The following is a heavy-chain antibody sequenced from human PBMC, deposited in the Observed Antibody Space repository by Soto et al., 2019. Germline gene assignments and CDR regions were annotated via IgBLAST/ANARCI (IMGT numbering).Heavy chain of an antibody. J-gene: IGHJ5*02. V-gene: IGHV1-8*01. Sequence: ASVKVSCKASGYTFTSYDINWVRQATGQGLEWMGWMNPNSGNTGYAEKFQGRVTMTRNTSISTAYMELSSLRSEDTAVYYCARGSRYSSGWYVVNSFDPWGQGTLVTVPS. D-gene: IGHD6-19*01. CDR2: MNPNSGNT. CDR1: GYTFTSYD. CDR3: ARGSRYSSGWYVVNSFDP.